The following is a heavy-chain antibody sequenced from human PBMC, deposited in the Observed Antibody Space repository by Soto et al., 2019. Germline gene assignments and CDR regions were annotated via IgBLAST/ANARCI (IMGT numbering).Heavy chain of an antibody. CDR3: ARDRVPGSGLPAY. CDR2: ISSMSSTI. CDR1: GFIFNDYS. J-gene: IGHJ4*02. D-gene: IGHD6-19*01. Sequence: GGSLRLSCEASGFIFNDYSMNWVRQAPGKGLEWISYISSMSSTILHAESVKGRFTTSRDNARNPLYLQMNRLRDEDTGVYYCARDRVPGSGLPAYWGQGTLVTVSS. V-gene: IGHV3-48*02.